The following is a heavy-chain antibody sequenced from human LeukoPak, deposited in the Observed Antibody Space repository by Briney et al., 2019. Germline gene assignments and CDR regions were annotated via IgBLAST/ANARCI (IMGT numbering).Heavy chain of an antibody. Sequence: ASVKVSCKASGYTFTSYYMHWVRQAPGQGLEWMGIINPSGGSTSYAQKFQVRVTMTRDTSTSTVYVELSSLRSEDTAVYYCARDPSYGYFDYWGQGTLVTVSS. CDR1: GYTFTSYY. D-gene: IGHD5-18*01. J-gene: IGHJ4*03. V-gene: IGHV1-46*01. CDR3: ARDPSYGYFDY. CDR2: INPSGGST.